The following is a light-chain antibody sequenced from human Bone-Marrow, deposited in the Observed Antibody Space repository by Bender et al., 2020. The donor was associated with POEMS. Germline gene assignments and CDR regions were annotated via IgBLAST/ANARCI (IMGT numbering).Light chain of an antibody. Sequence: QSALTQPASVSGSPGQSITISCTGTSTDIGYYNYVSWYQQHPGEAPQLILFEIRNRPSGVSIRFSGSKSGNTASLTISSLQPEDEADYYCSSYTGSSTVIFGGGTKLTVL. V-gene: IGLV2-14*03. CDR3: SSYTGSSTVI. J-gene: IGLJ2*01. CDR1: STDIGYYNY. CDR2: EIR.